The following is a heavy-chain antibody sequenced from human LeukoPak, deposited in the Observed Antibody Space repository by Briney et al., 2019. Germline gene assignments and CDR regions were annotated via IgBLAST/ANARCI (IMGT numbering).Heavy chain of an antibody. V-gene: IGHV5-51*01. CDR2: IYPGDSDT. CDR3: ASARFSGYGNNWFDP. CDR1: GYSFTSYW. Sequence: GESLKISCKGSGYSFTSYWIGWVRQMPGKGLEWVGIIYPGDSDTRYSPSFQGQVTISADKSISTAYLQWSSLKASDTAMYYCASARFSGYGNNWFDPWGQGTLVTVSS. J-gene: IGHJ5*02. D-gene: IGHD5-12*01.